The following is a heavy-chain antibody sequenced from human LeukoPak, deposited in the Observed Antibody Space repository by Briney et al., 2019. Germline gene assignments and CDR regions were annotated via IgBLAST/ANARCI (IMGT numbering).Heavy chain of an antibody. J-gene: IGHJ6*04. V-gene: IGHV3-48*03. CDR3: AELGITMIGGV. D-gene: IGHD3-10*02. CDR2: ITSSGSTI. Sequence: GGSLTLSCAASGFTFSSYEMNWVRQAPGKDLERVSYITSSGSTIYYADPVKGRFPISRDNAKNSLYLQMNSLRAEDTAVYYCAELGITMIGGVWGKGTTVTISS. CDR1: GFTFSSYE.